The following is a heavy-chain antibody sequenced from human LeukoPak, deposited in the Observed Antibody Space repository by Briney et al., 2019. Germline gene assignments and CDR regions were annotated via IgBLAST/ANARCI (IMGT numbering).Heavy chain of an antibody. V-gene: IGHV3-53*01. CDR3: ARDANSGFRIAAAATWGDF. CDR2: IYSGGST. D-gene: IGHD6-13*01. Sequence: PGGSLRLSCAASGFIVSSNFMRWVRQAPGRGLEWVSVIYSGGSTYYADSVKGRLTISRDNSKNTVYLQMNSLGAEDTAVYYCARDANSGFRIAAAATWGDFWGQGTLVTVSS. CDR1: GFIVSSNF. J-gene: IGHJ4*02.